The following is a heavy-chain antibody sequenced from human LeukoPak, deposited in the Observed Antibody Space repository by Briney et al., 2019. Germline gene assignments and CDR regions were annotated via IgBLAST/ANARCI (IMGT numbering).Heavy chain of an antibody. V-gene: IGHV3-30-3*01. J-gene: IGHJ5*02. Sequence: GGSLRLSCAASGFTFSSYGMHWVRQAPGKGLEGVAVIPYDGSDKYYADSVKGRFTISRDNSKNTLYLQMNSLRAEDTAVYYCARGWDYYDSSGYYYNWFDPWGQGTLVTVSS. CDR1: GFTFSSYG. CDR2: IPYDGSDK. CDR3: ARGWDYYDSSGYYYNWFDP. D-gene: IGHD3-22*01.